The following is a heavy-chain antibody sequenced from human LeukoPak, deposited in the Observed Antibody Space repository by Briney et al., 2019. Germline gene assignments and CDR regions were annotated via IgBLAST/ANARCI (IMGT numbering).Heavy chain of an antibody. D-gene: IGHD2-15*01. CDR1: DGPINIDTYY. Sequence: TSQTLSLTCTVSDGPINIDTYYWSWIRQPAGKGLEWIGYIYYSGSTNYNPSLKGRVTMSIVTSKSQFSLKLSSVTAADTAVYYCVRSVLGRCSGDSCSRFRDVWGKGTTVTVSS. J-gene: IGHJ6*04. CDR2: IYYSGST. V-gene: IGHV4-61*09. CDR3: VRSVLGRCSGDSCSRFRDV.